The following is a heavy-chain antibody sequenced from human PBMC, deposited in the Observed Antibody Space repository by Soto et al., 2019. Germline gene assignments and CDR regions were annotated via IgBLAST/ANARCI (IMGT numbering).Heavy chain of an antibody. J-gene: IGHJ6*02. CDR2: INHSGST. V-gene: IGHV4-34*01. CDR3: ARARPEFAGYYYGMDV. D-gene: IGHD3-10*01. CDR1: GGSFSGYY. Sequence: SETLSLTXAVYGGSFSGYYWSWIRQPPGKGLEWIGEINHSGSTNYNPSLKSRVTISVDTSKNQFSLKLSSVTAADTAVYYCARARPEFAGYYYGMDVWGQGTTVTVSS.